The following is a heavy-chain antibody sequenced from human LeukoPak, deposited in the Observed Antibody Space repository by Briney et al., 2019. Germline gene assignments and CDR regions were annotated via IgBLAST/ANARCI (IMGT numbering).Heavy chain of an antibody. D-gene: IGHD3-22*01. CDR2: ISGSGGST. V-gene: IGHV3-23*01. Sequence: QPGGSLRLSCAASGFTFSSYAMSWVRQAPGKGLEWVSAISGSGGSTYYADSVKRRFTISRDNSKNTLYLQMNSLRAEDTAVYYCARGVYYDSSPPLDYWGQGTLVTVSP. CDR1: GFTFSSYA. CDR3: ARGVYYDSSPPLDY. J-gene: IGHJ4*02.